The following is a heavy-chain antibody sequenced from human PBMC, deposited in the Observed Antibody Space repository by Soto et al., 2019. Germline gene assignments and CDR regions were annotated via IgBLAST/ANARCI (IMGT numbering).Heavy chain of an antibody. Sequence: PGESLKISCKGSGYSFTSYWIGWVRQMPGKGLEWMGTIYPGDSDTRYSPSFQGQVTISADKSISTAYLQWSSLKASDTAMYYCARQGFAYYDSSGYYYNDYWGQGTLVTVSS. D-gene: IGHD3-22*01. V-gene: IGHV5-51*01. CDR3: ARQGFAYYDSSGYYYNDY. J-gene: IGHJ4*02. CDR1: GYSFTSYW. CDR2: IYPGDSDT.